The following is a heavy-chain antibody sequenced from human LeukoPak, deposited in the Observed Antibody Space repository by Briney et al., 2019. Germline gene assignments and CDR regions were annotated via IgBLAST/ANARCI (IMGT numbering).Heavy chain of an antibody. V-gene: IGHV1-2*02. D-gene: IGHD3-22*01. CDR3: ARDMYDYYDSSGPRIWFDP. CDR1: GYTFTGYC. CDR2: INPNSGGT. Sequence: ASVKVSCKASGYTFTGYCMHWVRQAPGQGLEWMGWINPNSGGTNYAQKFQGRVTMARDTSISTAYMELSRLRSDDTAVYYCARDMYDYYDSSGPRIWFDPWGQGTLVTVSS. J-gene: IGHJ5*02.